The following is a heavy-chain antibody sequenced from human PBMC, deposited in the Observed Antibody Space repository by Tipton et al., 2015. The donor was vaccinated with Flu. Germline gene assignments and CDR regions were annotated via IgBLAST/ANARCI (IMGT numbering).Heavy chain of an antibody. CDR3: VRAIAAAGSR. CDR1: GFIFGDYW. CDR2: INQDGSVK. V-gene: IGHV3-7*01. D-gene: IGHD6-13*01. Sequence: SLRLSCAASGFIFGDYWMLWFRQAPGKGLEWVANINQDGSVKYYVDSVRGRFTISRDNAKNSLYLQMNSLRVEDTAVYYCVRAIAAAGSRWGQGTLVTVSS. J-gene: IGHJ4*02.